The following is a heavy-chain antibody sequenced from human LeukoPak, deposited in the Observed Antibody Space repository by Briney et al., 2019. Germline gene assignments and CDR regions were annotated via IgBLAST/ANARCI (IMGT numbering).Heavy chain of an antibody. CDR2: INSDGSST. Sequence: PGGSLRLSCAASGFTFSSYWMHWVRQGPGKGLVWVSRINSDGSSTSYADSVKGRFTISRDNAKNTLYLQMNSLRAEYTAVYYCAKDYGSGSSYYYMGVWGKGTTVTVSS. CDR1: GFTFSSYW. D-gene: IGHD3-10*01. J-gene: IGHJ6*03. CDR3: AKDYGSGSSYYYMGV. V-gene: IGHV3-74*01.